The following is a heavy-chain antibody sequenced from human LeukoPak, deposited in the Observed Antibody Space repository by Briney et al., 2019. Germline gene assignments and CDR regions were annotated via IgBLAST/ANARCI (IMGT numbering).Heavy chain of an antibody. CDR1: GGTFSSYA. J-gene: IGHJ3*02. Sequence: ASVTVSCKASGGTFSSYAISWVRQAPGQGLEWMGGIIPIFGTANYAQKSQGRVTITTDESTSTAYMELSSLRSEDTAVYYCAREIPNYDSSGYYFDAFDIWGQGTMVTVSS. CDR2: IIPIFGTA. V-gene: IGHV1-69*05. D-gene: IGHD3-22*01. CDR3: AREIPNYDSSGYYFDAFDI.